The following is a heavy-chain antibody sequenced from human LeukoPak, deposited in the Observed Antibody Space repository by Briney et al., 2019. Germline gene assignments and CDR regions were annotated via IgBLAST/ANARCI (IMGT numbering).Heavy chain of an antibody. J-gene: IGHJ4*02. D-gene: IGHD3-9*01. CDR1: GFTFSSYA. Sequence: GGSLRLSCAASGFTFSSYAMSWVRQAPGKGLEWVSAISGSGGSTDYADSVKGRFTISRDNSKNTLYLQMNSLRAEDTAVYYCAKDILTGYYKIVGFDYWGQGTLVTVSS. CDR3: AKDILTGYYKIVGFDY. CDR2: ISGSGGST. V-gene: IGHV3-23*01.